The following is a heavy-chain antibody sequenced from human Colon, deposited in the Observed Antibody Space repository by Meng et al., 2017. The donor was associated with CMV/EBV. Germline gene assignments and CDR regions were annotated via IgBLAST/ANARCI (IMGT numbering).Heavy chain of an antibody. CDR3: ASHSSYVWGSHH. D-gene: IGHD3-16*01. J-gene: IGHJ1*01. Sequence: QVQLVQAGAEVRSPGASVKVSCQASGYSFTGYYIHWVRQAPGQGLEWMGWMDPTTGRTDYAQKFQGTVTMTRDTSISTAYLELSRLTSDDTAVYYCASHSSYVWGSHHWGQGTLVTVSS. CDR2: MDPTTGRT. V-gene: IGHV1-2*02. CDR1: GYSFTGYY.